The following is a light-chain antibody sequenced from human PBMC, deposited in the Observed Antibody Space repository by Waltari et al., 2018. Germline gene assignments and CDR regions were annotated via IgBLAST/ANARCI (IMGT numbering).Light chain of an antibody. CDR2: DVS. J-gene: IGLJ1*01. CDR1: STDVGSYNY. V-gene: IGLV2-14*01. Sequence: QSALTQPASVSGSRGQSISISCTGTSTDVGSYNYVSWYQQHPGKAPKLMIYDVSKRPSWVSQRFAGSKSGNTASLTISGLQAEDEADYYCTSYTSSNTYVFGTGTKVTVL. CDR3: TSYTSSNTYV.